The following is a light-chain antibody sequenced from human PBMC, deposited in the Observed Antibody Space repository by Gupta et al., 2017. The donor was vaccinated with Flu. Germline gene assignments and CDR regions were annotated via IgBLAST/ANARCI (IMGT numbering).Light chain of an antibody. J-gene: IGKJ1*01. CDR2: GAS. CDR1: QSVRSSY. CDR3: QHEGSSPWT. Sequence: GTLYLSPGERATLSCRASQSVRSSYLAWYQQKPGQAPRLLIYGASSRATGIPDRFSGSGSGTEFTLTISRLEPEDFAVYYCQHEGSSPWTFGQGTKVEIK. V-gene: IGKV3-20*01.